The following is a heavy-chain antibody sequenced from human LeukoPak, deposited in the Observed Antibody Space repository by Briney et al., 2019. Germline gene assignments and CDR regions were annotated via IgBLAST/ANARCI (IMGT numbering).Heavy chain of an antibody. Sequence: PSETLSLTCTVSGGSISSYYWSWIRQPPGKGLEWIGHISYSGSTNYNPSLKSRVTISVDTSKNQFSLKVTSVTAADTAVYYCARGHDGVVGWFAPWGRGTLVTVSS. D-gene: IGHD2-15*01. J-gene: IGHJ5*02. CDR3: ARGHDGVVGWFAP. CDR2: ISYSGST. CDR1: GGSISSYY. V-gene: IGHV4-59*01.